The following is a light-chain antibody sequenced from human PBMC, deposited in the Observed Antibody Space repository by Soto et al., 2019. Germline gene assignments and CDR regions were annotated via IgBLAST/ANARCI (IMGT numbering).Light chain of an antibody. Sequence: IVMTQSPATLSVSQGESATLSCRASQTIYSNVAWYKQRPGQTPRLLIYRASSRATGIQARFSGSGSGTEFTLTINSLQSEDFAVYYCQQYQNLWTFGQGTKVDIK. CDR1: QTIYSN. J-gene: IGKJ1*01. V-gene: IGKV3-15*01. CDR3: QQYQNLWT. CDR2: RAS.